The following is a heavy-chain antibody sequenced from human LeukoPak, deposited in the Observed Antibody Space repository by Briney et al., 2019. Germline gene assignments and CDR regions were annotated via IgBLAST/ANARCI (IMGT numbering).Heavy chain of an antibody. V-gene: IGHV5-51*01. Sequence: GESLKISCTGSEYSFTTYWIGWVRQMPGKGRDGMGIIYPGDSDTRYSPSFQGQVTISADKSISTSYLQWSSLKASDTAMYYCARLLAAAGTRYFDYWGQGTLVTVSS. J-gene: IGHJ4*02. CDR1: EYSFTTYW. CDR3: ARLLAAAGTRYFDY. D-gene: IGHD6-13*01. CDR2: IYPGDSDT.